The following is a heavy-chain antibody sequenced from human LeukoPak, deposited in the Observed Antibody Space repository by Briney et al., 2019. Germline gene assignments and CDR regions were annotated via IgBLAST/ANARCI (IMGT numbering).Heavy chain of an antibody. CDR3: ARDGSLEVEMGALDI. CDR2: IKQDGSEK. D-gene: IGHD5-24*01. J-gene: IGHJ3*02. CDR1: GFTFSSYW. Sequence: PGGSLRLSCAASGFTFSSYWMSWVRQAPGKGLEWVANIKQDGSEKYYVDSVKGRFTISRDNAKNSLYLQMNSLRAEDTAVYYCARDGSLEVEMGALDIWGQGTMVTVSS. V-gene: IGHV3-7*01.